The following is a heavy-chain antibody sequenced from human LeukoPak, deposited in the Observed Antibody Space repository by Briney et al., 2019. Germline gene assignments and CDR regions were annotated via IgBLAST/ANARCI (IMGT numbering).Heavy chain of an antibody. V-gene: IGHV1-69*13. D-gene: IGHD2-2*01. J-gene: IGHJ5*02. Sequence: ASVKVSCKXSGGTFSSYAISWVRQAPGQGLEWMGGIIPIFGTANYSQKFQGRVTITADESTSTAYMELSSLRSEDTAVYYCARDPCSSTSCFNWFDPWGQATLSPSPQ. CDR1: GGTFSSYA. CDR3: ARDPCSSTSCFNWFDP. CDR2: IIPIFGTA.